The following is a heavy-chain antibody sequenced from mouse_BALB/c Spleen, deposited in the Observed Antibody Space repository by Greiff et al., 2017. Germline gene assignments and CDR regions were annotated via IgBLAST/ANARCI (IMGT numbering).Heavy chain of an antibody. CDR1: GYSFTSYW. CDR2: IYPGNSDT. CDR3: TRSRLVYDYDGVDY. J-gene: IGHJ2*01. V-gene: IGHV1-5*01. Sequence: DVKLQESGTVLARPGASVKMSCKASGYSFTSYWMHWVKQRPGQGLEWIGAIYPGNSDTSYNQKFKGKAKLTAVTSASTAYMELSSLTNEDSAVYYCTRSRLVYDYDGVDYWGQGTTLTVSS. D-gene: IGHD2-4*01.